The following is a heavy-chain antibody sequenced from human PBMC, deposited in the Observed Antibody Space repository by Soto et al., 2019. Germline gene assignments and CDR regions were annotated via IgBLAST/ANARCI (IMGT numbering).Heavy chain of an antibody. CDR2: IKSKTDGGTT. CDR1: GFTFSNAW. J-gene: IGHJ4*02. D-gene: IGHD1-1*01. V-gene: IGHV3-15*01. Sequence: LRLSCAASGFTFSNAWMSWVRQAPGKGLEWVGRIKSKTDGGTTDYAAPVKGRFTISRDDSKNTLYLQMNSPKTEDTAVYYCTTDREGTPSDYWGQGTLVTVSS. CDR3: TTDREGTPSDY.